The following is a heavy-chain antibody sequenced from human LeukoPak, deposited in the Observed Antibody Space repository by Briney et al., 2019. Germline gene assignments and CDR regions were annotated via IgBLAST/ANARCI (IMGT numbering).Heavy chain of an antibody. Sequence: PGGSLRLSCAASGFTFSSYWMSWVRQAPGKGLEWVANIKQEGSEKYYVDSVKGRFTISRDNAKNSLYLQMNSLRAEDTAVYYCARARIAVAGIYYDCWGQGTLVTVSS. V-gene: IGHV3-7*01. CDR1: GFTFSSYW. CDR2: IKQEGSEK. D-gene: IGHD6-19*01. CDR3: ARARIAVAGIYYDC. J-gene: IGHJ4*02.